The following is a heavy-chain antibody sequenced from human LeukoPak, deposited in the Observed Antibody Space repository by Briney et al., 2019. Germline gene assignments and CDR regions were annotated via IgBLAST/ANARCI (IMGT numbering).Heavy chain of an antibody. Sequence: GGSLRLSCVASGFTFSRSEMNWVRQAPGKGLEWVSHIGSSSNTIYYADSVKGRFTISRDNAKNSLYLQMNSLRAEDTAVYYCTTVRGIGVPGIRFDPWGQGTLVTVSS. CDR2: IGSSSNTI. CDR1: GFTFSRSE. J-gene: IGHJ5*02. CDR3: TTVRGIGVPGIRFDP. D-gene: IGHD6-13*01. V-gene: IGHV3-48*03.